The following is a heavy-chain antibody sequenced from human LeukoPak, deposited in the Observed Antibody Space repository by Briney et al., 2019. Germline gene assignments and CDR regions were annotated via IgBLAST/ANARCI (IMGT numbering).Heavy chain of an antibody. Sequence: PGGSLRLSCAASGFTFSNHWMHWVRQVPGKGLVWVSRVNSDGSSTTYADYVKGRFTISRDNAENTLYLQMNSLRAEDTAVYYCAREDGALGGFDIWGQGTLVTVSS. J-gene: IGHJ3*02. CDR3: AREDGALGGFDI. D-gene: IGHD2-15*01. CDR1: GFTFSNHW. V-gene: IGHV3-74*01. CDR2: VNSDGSST.